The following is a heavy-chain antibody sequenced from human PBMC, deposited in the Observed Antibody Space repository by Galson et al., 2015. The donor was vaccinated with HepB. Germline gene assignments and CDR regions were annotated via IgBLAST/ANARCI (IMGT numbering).Heavy chain of an antibody. V-gene: IGHV3-48*02. CDR2: ISSDTSRI. CDR1: GFTFSSYN. Sequence: SLRLSCAASGFTFSSYNMNWVRQAPGKGLEWVSYISSDTSRIYYADSVRGRFTISRDNAKNSLYLQMSSLRDEDTAVYYCARDKYFSSGYSEGVWYFDYCGPGTLVTVSS. D-gene: IGHD5-18*01. CDR3: ARDKYFSSGYSEGVWYFDY. J-gene: IGHJ4*02.